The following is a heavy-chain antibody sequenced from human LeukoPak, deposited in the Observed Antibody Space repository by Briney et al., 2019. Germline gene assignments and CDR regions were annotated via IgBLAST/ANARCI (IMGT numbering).Heavy chain of an antibody. V-gene: IGHV3-23*01. CDR3: AKSPDVAGTGRFDY. D-gene: IGHD6-19*01. CDR2: ISGSDGST. J-gene: IGHJ4*02. Sequence: TGGSLRLSCAASGFIVSSNYMSWVRQAPGKGLEWVSGISGSDGSTYYADSVKGRFSISRDDSKNTVYLQMNSLRAEDTAVYYCAKSPDVAGTGRFDYWGQGTLVTVSS. CDR1: GFIVSSNY.